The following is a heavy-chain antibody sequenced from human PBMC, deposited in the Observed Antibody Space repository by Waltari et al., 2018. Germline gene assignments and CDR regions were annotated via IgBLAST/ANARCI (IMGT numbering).Heavy chain of an antibody. CDR2: IIPILGTA. CDR3: ARDLKQWLGGFDY. V-gene: IGHV1-69*05. Sequence: QVQLVQSGGEVKKPGSSVKVSCKDSDGTFSSYAISWVRQAPGQGLGWMGGIIPILGTANDAQKFQGRVTMTTDESTSTAYMELSSLRSEDTAVYYCARDLKQWLGGFDYWGQGTLVTVSS. CDR1: DGTFSSYA. J-gene: IGHJ4*02. D-gene: IGHD6-19*01.